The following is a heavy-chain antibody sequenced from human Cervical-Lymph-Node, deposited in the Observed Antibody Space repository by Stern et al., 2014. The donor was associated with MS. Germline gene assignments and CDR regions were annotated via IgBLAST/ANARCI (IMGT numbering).Heavy chain of an antibody. Sequence: QLVESGPEVKKPGTSVKVSCKASGFTFTSSAVQWGRQARGQRLEWIGWIVVGSGNTNYAQKFQERVTITRDMSTSTAYMELSSLRSEDTAVYYCAARRSGDGAYFDYWGQGTLVTVSS. CDR2: IVVGSGNT. D-gene: IGHD2-21*02. CDR3: AARRSGDGAYFDY. V-gene: IGHV1-58*01. CDR1: GFTFTSSA. J-gene: IGHJ4*02.